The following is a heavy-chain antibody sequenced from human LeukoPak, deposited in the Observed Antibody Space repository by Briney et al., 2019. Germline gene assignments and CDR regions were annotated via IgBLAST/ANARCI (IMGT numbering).Heavy chain of an antibody. CDR3: ATQYVSETLAYGY. J-gene: IGHJ4*02. Sequence: PSETLALTCTVSGGSIRNYYWTWIRQPPGKGLEWIGYIHDSGTTHFNPSLRRRVTMSIDTSKNQFSLNLSSVTAADTAVYYCATQYVSETLAYGYWGQGTLVTVSS. D-gene: IGHD3-10*01. V-gene: IGHV4-59*08. CDR2: IHDSGTT. CDR1: GGSIRNYY.